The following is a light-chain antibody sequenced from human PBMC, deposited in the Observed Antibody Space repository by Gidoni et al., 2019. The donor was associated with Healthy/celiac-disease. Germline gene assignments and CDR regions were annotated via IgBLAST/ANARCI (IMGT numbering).Light chain of an antibody. CDR3: QSADSSGTVV. J-gene: IGLJ2*01. CDR2: KDS. Sequence: SYELTQQPSVSGSPGQTARTPCSGDALPKQYAYWYQQKPGQAPVLVIYKDSERPSGIPGRFSCSSSGTTVTLTISGVPAEDEADYYCQSADSSGTVVFGGGTKLTVL. CDR1: ALPKQY. V-gene: IGLV3-25*03.